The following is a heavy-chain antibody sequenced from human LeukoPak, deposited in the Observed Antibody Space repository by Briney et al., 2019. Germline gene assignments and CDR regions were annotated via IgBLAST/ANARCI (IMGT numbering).Heavy chain of an antibody. J-gene: IGHJ4*02. CDR1: GGSISSNNW. CDR3: ARNGDLCLDY. CDR2: IFHTGST. Sequence: SGTLSLTCAVPGGSISSNNWWSWVRQPPGKGLEWIGEIFHTGSTTYNPSLASRVTISVDKPKNQFSLELTSVTAADTAVYYCARNGDLCLDYWGQGTLVTVSS. V-gene: IGHV4-4*02. D-gene: IGHD2-8*01.